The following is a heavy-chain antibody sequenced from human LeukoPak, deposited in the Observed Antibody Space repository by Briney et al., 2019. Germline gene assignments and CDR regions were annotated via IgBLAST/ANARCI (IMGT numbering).Heavy chain of an antibody. CDR3: ARGHYGGNPYYFDY. Sequence: ASVKVSCKASGYTFTGYYMHWVRQAPGQGLEWMGRINPNSGGTNYAQKFQGRVTMTRDTSISTAYTELSRLRSDDTAVYYCARGHYGGNPYYFDYWGQGTLVTVSS. J-gene: IGHJ4*02. V-gene: IGHV1-2*06. CDR2: INPNSGGT. CDR1: GYTFTGYY. D-gene: IGHD4/OR15-4a*01.